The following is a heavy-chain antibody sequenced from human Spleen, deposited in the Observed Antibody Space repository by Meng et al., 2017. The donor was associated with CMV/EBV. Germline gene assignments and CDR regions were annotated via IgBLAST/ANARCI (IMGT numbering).Heavy chain of an antibody. CDR1: GVYY. D-gene: IGHD3-3*01. V-gene: IGHV4-31*02. CDR2: SYYSGST. J-gene: IGHJ5*02. CDR3: ARGRREDVRITIFGVVEWFDP. Sequence: GVYYWSWIRQHPGKSLEWIGYSYYSGSTCYNPSHKSRVTMSVDTSKNQFSLKLSSVTAADTAVYYCARGRREDVRITIFGVVEWFDPWGQGTLVTVSS.